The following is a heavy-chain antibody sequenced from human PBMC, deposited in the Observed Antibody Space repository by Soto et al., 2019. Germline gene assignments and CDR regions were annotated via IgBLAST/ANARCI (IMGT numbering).Heavy chain of an antibody. CDR1: RYTFTRYD. CDR2: MNPNSGNT. D-gene: IGHD3-10*01. Sequence: ASVKVSCKASRYTFTRYDIHWVRQAPGHGLEWMGWMNPNSGNTGYAQNFRGRVTMTQNTAIGTAYMELSSLRSDDTATYYCTRAYGAETFDFWGQGTRVTVSS. V-gene: IGHV1-8*01. CDR3: TRAYGAETFDF. J-gene: IGHJ5*01.